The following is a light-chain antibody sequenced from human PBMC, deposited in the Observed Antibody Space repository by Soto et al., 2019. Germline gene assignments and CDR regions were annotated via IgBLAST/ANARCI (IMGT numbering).Light chain of an antibody. J-gene: IGLJ3*02. Sequence: QSALTQPPSASGSLGQSVTFSCTGTSSDVGGYNYVSWYQQHPGKAPKLIIYEVHKRPSGVPDRFSGSKSGNTASLTVSGLQAEDEADYHCSSYGGNDWVFGGGTKVT. CDR3: SSYGGNDWV. V-gene: IGLV2-8*01. CDR2: EVH. CDR1: SSDVGGYNY.